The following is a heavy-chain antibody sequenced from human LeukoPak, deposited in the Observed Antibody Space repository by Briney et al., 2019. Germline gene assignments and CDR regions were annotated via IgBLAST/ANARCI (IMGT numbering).Heavy chain of an antibody. Sequence: SETLSLTCTVSGGSISSGSYYWSWIRQPAGKGLEWIGRIYTSESTNYNPSLKSRVTISVDTSKNQFSLRLSSVTAADTAVYYCARVTGYMTEDCFDYWGQGTLITVSS. J-gene: IGHJ4*02. CDR1: GGSISSGSYY. CDR3: ARVTGYMTEDCFDY. CDR2: IYTSEST. D-gene: IGHD6-13*01. V-gene: IGHV4-61*02.